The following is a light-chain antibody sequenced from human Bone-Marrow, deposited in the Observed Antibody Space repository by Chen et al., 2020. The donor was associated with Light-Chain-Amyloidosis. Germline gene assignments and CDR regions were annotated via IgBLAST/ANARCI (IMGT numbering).Light chain of an antibody. J-gene: IGLJ1*01. Sequence: QSALTQPASVSGSPGQSITISCTGTSSDVGGDNHVSWYQQHPDKAPKLMIYEVTNRPSWVPDRFSCATSGNTASLTISGRQTEDDADYFCSSYTITNTLVFGSGTRVTVL. CDR3: SSYTITNTLV. CDR1: SSDVGGDNH. CDR2: EVT. V-gene: IGLV2-14*01.